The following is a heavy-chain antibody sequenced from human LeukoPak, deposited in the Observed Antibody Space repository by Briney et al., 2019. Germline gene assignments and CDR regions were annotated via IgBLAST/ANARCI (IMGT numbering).Heavy chain of an antibody. CDR2: ISYDGSNK. CDR3: ARDLPETVYYDFWSGYLYFDY. J-gene: IGHJ4*02. Sequence: GGSLRLSCAASGFTFSSYAMHWVRQAPGKGLEWVAVISYDGSNKYYADSVKGRFTISRDNSKNTLYLQMNSLRAEDTAVYYCARDLPETVYYDFWSGYLYFDYWGQGTLVTVSS. D-gene: IGHD3-3*01. CDR1: GFTFSSYA. V-gene: IGHV3-30-3*01.